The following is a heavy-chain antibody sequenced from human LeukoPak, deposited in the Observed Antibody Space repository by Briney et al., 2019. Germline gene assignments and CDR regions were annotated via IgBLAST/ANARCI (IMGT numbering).Heavy chain of an antibody. J-gene: IGHJ4*02. CDR2: IRYDGSNK. CDR3: ARDYGGSSPFDY. CDR1: GFTFSSYA. Sequence: GGSLRLSCAASGFTFSSYAMNWVRQAPGKGLEWVAFIRYDGSNKYYADSVKGRFTISRDNSKNTLYLQMNSLRAEDTAVYYCARDYGGSSPFDYWGQGTLVTVSS. V-gene: IGHV3-30*02. D-gene: IGHD4-23*01.